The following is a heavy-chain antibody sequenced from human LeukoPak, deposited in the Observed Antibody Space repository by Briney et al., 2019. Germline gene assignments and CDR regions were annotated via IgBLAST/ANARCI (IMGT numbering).Heavy chain of an antibody. D-gene: IGHD3-3*01. J-gene: IGHJ6*03. V-gene: IGHV4-39*01. CDR2: IYYSGST. Sequence: SSETLSLTCTVSGGSISSSSYYWGWIRQPPGKGLEWIGSIYYSGSTYYNPSLKSRVTISVDTSKNQFSLKLSSVTAADTAVYYCARQTPYYDFWSGSFYYYYMGVWGKGTAVTVSS. CDR1: GGSISSSSYY. CDR3: ARQTPYYDFWSGSFYYYYMGV.